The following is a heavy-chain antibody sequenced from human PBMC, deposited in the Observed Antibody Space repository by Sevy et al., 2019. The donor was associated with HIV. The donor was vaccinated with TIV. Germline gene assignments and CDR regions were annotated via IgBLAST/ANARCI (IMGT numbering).Heavy chain of an antibody. CDR2: VEFDGKIK. CDR1: GFTFSSYG. CDR3: TKDHCSGASCYRGRFDF. J-gene: IGHJ4*02. Sequence: GGSLRLSCAASGFTFSSYGMHWVRQAPGKGLEWVAFVEFDGKIKNYVDSVKGRFTISRDNSKNTILLQMHNLRTEDTAVYYCTKDHCSGASCYRGRFDFWGQGTLVTVSS. D-gene: IGHD2-15*01. V-gene: IGHV3-30*02.